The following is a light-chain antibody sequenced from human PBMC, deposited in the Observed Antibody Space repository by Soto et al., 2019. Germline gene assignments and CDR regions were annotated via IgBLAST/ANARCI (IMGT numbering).Light chain of an antibody. Sequence: DIQMTQSPSSLSASVGDRVTITCRASQSISSYLNWYQQKPGKAPKLLIYAASSLQSGVPSRFRGSGPGTDFPPPINSPHPEDFATHYCQQHYSTPPTSGQGTKVEIK. J-gene: IGKJ1*01. CDR3: QQHYSTPPT. CDR2: AAS. V-gene: IGKV1-39*01. CDR1: QSISSY.